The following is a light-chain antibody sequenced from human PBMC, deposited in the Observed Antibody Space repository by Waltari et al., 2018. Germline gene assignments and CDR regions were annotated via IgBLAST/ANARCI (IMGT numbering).Light chain of an antibody. CDR3: QQYSTLTHT. J-gene: IGKJ2*01. CDR2: KAS. Sequence: DIQMTQSPSILSASVGDRVTITCRASQRISAWLAWYQQKPGKAPKFLVYKASNLEAGVPSRFSGSGSGTEFNLTITSLQPEDFATYYCQQYSTLTHTFGQGTKVDIK. V-gene: IGKV1-5*03. CDR1: QRISAW.